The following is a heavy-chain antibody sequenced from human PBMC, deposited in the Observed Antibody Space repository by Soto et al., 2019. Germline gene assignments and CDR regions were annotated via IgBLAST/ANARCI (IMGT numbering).Heavy chain of an antibody. CDR3: ARIGFHYGMDV. CDR1: GGSISSYY. J-gene: IGHJ6*02. Sequence: SETLSLTCTVSGGSISSYYWSWIRQPPGKGLEWIGYTYYSGSTNYNPSLKSRVTISVDTSKNQFSLKLSSVTAADTAVYYCARIGFHYGMDVWGQGTTVTVSS. V-gene: IGHV4-59*01. CDR2: TYYSGST. D-gene: IGHD2-15*01.